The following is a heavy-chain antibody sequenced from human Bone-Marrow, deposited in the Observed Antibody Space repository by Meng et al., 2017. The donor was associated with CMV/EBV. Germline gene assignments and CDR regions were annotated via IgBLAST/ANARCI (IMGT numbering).Heavy chain of an antibody. Sequence: GGSLRLSCAASGFTFSDYYMSWIRQAPGKGLEWVSVIYSGGSTYYADSVKGRFTISRDNSKNTLYLQMNSLRAEDTAVYYCARQTNIRSQLVGGYYYYAVDVWGQGTTVTVSS. V-gene: IGHV3-66*04. D-gene: IGHD3-10*01. CDR2: IYSGGST. J-gene: IGHJ6*02. CDR3: ARQTNIRSQLVGGYYYYAVDV. CDR1: GFTFSDYY.